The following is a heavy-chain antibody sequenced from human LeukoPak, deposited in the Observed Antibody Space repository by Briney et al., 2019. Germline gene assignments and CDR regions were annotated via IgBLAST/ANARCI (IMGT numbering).Heavy chain of an antibody. CDR1: GGSISIYY. V-gene: IGHV4-4*07. CDR2: IYTSGST. J-gene: IGHJ4*02. Sequence: PSETLSLTCTVSGGSISIYYWSWIRQPAGKGLEWIGRIYTSGSTNYNPSLKSRVTMSVDTSKNQFSLKLSSVTAADTAVYYCARDRGYSSSWYYFDYWGQGTLVTVSS. D-gene: IGHD6-13*01. CDR3: ARDRGYSSSWYYFDY.